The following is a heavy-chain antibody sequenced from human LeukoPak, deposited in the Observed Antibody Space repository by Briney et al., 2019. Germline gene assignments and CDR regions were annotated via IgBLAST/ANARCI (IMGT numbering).Heavy chain of an antibody. D-gene: IGHD4-11*01. Sequence: SETLSLTCTVSGGSISSYYWSWIRQPPGKGLEWIGYIYYSGSTNYNPSLKSRVTISVDTSKNQFSLKLSSVTAADTAVYYCARHEDYSFDYWGQETLVTVSS. CDR2: IYYSGST. V-gene: IGHV4-59*01. J-gene: IGHJ4*02. CDR1: GGSISSYY. CDR3: ARHEDYSFDY.